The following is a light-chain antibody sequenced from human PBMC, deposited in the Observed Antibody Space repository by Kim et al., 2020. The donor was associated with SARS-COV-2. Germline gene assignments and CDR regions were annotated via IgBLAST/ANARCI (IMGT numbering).Light chain of an antibody. CDR1: QSISDW. Sequence: DIQMTQSPSTLSASVGDRVTITCRASQSISDWLAWYQQKPGKAPKLLIYKASSLESGVPSRFSGSGSGTEFTLIISSLQPDDFATYYCQQYTSYSTFGPGTKVDIK. CDR2: KAS. CDR3: QQYTSYST. V-gene: IGKV1-5*03. J-gene: IGKJ3*01.